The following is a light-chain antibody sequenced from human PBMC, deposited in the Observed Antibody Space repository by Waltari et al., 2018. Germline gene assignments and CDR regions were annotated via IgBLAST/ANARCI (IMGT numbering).Light chain of an antibody. CDR3: QQYYATPNT. CDR1: QSLFHTNNKNY. Sequence: DIVVTQSPDSLAVSLGERATINCKSSQSLFHTNNKNYLAWDQQKPGQPPKLVIYWASTRDSGVPDRFSGSGSGTDFTLAISSLQPEDVAVYYCQQYYATPNTFGQGTNVEIK. V-gene: IGKV4-1*01. J-gene: IGKJ2*01. CDR2: WAS.